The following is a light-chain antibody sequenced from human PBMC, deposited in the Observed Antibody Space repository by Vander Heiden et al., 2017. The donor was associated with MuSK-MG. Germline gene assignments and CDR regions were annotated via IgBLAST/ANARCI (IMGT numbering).Light chain of an antibody. J-gene: IGKJ5*01. CDR1: QSVSSN. CDR3: QQYNNGPPIT. Sequence: EIVMTQSPATLSVSPGERATLSCRASQSVSSNLAWYQQKPGQAPRLLIYGASTRVTGIPARFSGSGSGTEFTLTISSLQSEDFAVYYCQQYNNGPPITFGQGTRLEIK. CDR2: GAS. V-gene: IGKV3-15*01.